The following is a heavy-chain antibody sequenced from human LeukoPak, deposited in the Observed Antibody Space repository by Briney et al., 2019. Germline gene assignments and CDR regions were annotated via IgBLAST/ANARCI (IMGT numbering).Heavy chain of an antibody. CDR1: GFKFSDAW. J-gene: IGHJ6*02. Sequence: GGSLRLSCAASGFKFSDAWMSWVRQAPGKGLEWVGRMKSIGSGGTSDYAAPVKGRFSISRDDSKNTVYLHMNTLKTEDTAVYYCKWELHVYYGKDVWGQGTTVTVSS. D-gene: IGHD1-26*01. CDR3: KWELHVYYGKDV. CDR2: MKSIGSGGTS. V-gene: IGHV3-15*01.